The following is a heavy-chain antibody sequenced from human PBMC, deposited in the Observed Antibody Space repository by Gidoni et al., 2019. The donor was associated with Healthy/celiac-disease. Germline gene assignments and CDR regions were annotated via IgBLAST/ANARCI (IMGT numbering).Heavy chain of an antibody. CDR3: ARELDTAMVLDY. D-gene: IGHD5-18*01. Sequence: QVQLVESGGGVVQPGRSLRLSCAASGFHFSSYGMHWVRQAPGKGLEWVAVIWYDGSNKYYADSVKGRFTISRDNSKNTLYLQMNSLRAEDTAVYYCARELDTAMVLDYWGQGTLVTVSS. CDR1: GFHFSSYG. J-gene: IGHJ4*02. V-gene: IGHV3-33*01. CDR2: IWYDGSNK.